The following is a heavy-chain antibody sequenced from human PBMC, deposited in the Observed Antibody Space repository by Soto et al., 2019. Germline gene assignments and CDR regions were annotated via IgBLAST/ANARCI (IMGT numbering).Heavy chain of an antibody. V-gene: IGHV4-4*07. D-gene: IGHD3-16*02. Sequence: QVQLQESGPGLVKPSETLSLTCTVSGDSISSGSIRSYCWSWIRQPAGKGLEWIGRVYTSGSTNYNPSLRSRDSMSVDTSKNQYCLKLSAETAADTAGYYCARGDFVDYSNYGIDVWGQGNTVTVSS. CDR2: VYTSGST. J-gene: IGHJ6*02. CDR3: ARGDFVDYSNYGIDV. CDR1: GDSISSGSIRSYC.